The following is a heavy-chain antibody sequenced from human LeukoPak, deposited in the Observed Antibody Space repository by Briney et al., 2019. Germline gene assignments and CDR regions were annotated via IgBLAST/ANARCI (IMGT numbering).Heavy chain of an antibody. CDR2: IIPIFGTA. J-gene: IGHJ6*04. CDR3: ARKTMVRGGEYYYGMDV. Sequence: SVKVSCKASGGTFSSYAISWVRQAPGQGLEWMGGIIPIFGTANYAQKFQGRVTITADESTSTAYMELSSLRSEDTAVYYWARKTMVRGGEYYYGMDVWGKGTTVTVSS. V-gene: IGHV1-69*13. CDR1: GGTFSSYA. D-gene: IGHD3-10*01.